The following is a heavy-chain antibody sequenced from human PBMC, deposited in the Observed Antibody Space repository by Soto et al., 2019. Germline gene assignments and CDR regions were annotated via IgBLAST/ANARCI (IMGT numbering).Heavy chain of an antibody. V-gene: IGHV1-69*01. J-gene: IGHJ6*02. CDR3: ASSDDARYCSGGSCYSHCYYGMDV. D-gene: IGHD2-15*01. CDR1: GGTFSSYA. Sequence: QVQLVQSGAEVKKPGSSVKVSCKASGGTFSSYAISWVRQAPGQGLEWMGGIIPIFGTANYAQKFQGRVTITADESTSPAYMELSRLRSEDTAVYYCASSDDARYCSGGSCYSHCYYGMDVWGQGTTVTVS. CDR2: IIPIFGTA.